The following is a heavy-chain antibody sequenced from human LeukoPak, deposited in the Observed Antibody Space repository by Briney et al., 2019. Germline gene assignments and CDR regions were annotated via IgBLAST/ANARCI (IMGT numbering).Heavy chain of an antibody. CDR1: GGSFSRYY. D-gene: IGHD3-3*01. CDR2: IYHSGSS. J-gene: IGHJ3*02. CDR3: ARVSGDAALDAFDI. Sequence: SETLSLTCTVSGGSFSRYYWSWIRQSPGKGLEWIWYIYHSGSSDYNTSIRSRVALSVDLSKNQFSPTVRSVTAVETAMYYCARVSGDAALDAFDIWGQETKVTVYS. V-gene: IGHV4-59*01.